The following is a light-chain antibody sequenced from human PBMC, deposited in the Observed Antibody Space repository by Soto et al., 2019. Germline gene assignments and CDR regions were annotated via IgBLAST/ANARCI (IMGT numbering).Light chain of an antibody. CDR2: AAS. V-gene: IGKV1-39*01. CDR3: QQSYNTPR. J-gene: IGKJ4*02. Sequence: DIQMTPSPSSLSSSVGDRVTITCRASQSISNYLNWYQQKPGKAPKVLVYAASSLESGVPSRFSCSGSGTDFTLTISSLQPEDFATYYCQQSYNTPRFGGGTEVESK. CDR1: QSISNY.